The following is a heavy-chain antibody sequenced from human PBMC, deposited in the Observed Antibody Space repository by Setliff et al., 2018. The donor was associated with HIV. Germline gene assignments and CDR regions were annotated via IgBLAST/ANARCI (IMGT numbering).Heavy chain of an antibody. J-gene: IGHJ4*02. CDR3: ARSRPTNYSDY. CDR1: GFTFSDYY. Sequence: GGTLRLSCAASGFTFSDYYMTWIRQAPGKGLEWVSHMSSSSSTINHSDSVNGRFTITRDNAKNSLYLQMNSLRAADTAMYYCARSRPTNYSDYWGQGTLVTVSS. CDR2: MSSSSSTI. V-gene: IGHV3-11*04.